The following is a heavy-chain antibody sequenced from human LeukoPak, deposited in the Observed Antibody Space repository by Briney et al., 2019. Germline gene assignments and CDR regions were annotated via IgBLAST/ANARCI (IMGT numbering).Heavy chain of an antibody. D-gene: IGHD3-16*02. CDR2: ISYDGSSK. Sequence: GGSLRLSCSASGFTFNTYAMHWVPQAPGKGLEWVALISYDGSSKYYADSVKGRFTISRDNSKNTLYLQVNSLRSEDTAVYYCARDEGSYDYLWGSYRYNRFDPWGQGTLVTVSS. J-gene: IGHJ5*02. CDR1: GFTFNTYA. CDR3: ARDEGSYDYLWGSYRYNRFDP. V-gene: IGHV3-30*04.